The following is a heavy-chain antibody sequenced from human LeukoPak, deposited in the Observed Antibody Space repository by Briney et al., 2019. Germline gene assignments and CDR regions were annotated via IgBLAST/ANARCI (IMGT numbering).Heavy chain of an antibody. CDR2: ISYDGSNK. CDR3: AKDPDYYGSGSQGIDY. CDR1: GFTFSSYA. D-gene: IGHD3-10*01. V-gene: IGHV3-30-3*01. J-gene: IGHJ4*02. Sequence: PGRSLRLSCAASGFTFSSYAMHWVRQAPGKGLEWVAVISYDGSNKYYADSVKGRFTISRDNSKNSLYLQMNSLRAEDTALYYCAKDPDYYGSGSQGIDYWGQGTLVTVSS.